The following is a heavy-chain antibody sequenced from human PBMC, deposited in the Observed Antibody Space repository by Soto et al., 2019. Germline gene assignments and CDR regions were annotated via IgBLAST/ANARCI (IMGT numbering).Heavy chain of an antibody. CDR1: GYTFTSYA. CDR2: INAGNGNT. D-gene: IGHD6-6*01. Sequence: QVQLVQSGAEVKKPGASVKVSCKASGYTFTSYAMHWVRQAPGQRLEWMGWINAGNGNTKYSQKFQGRVTITRDTSASTAYMDLSSLRSEDTAVYYCARGTYLGSSRYCDYWCQGTLVTVSS. J-gene: IGHJ4*02. V-gene: IGHV1-3*01. CDR3: ARGTYLGSSRYCDY.